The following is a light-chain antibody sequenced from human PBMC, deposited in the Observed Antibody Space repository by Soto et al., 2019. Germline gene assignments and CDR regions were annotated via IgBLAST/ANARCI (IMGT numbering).Light chain of an antibody. V-gene: IGKV2-30*01. J-gene: IGKJ1*01. CDR3: MQGTHWPVT. Sequence: DVVMTRSPLSLPVTLGQPASISCRSSQSLVYSDGNTYLNWFQQRPGQSPRRLIYKVSNRDSGVPDRFSGSGSGTDFTLKISRVEAEDVGVYYCMQGTHWPVTFGQGTKVEIK. CDR1: QSLVYSDGNTY. CDR2: KVS.